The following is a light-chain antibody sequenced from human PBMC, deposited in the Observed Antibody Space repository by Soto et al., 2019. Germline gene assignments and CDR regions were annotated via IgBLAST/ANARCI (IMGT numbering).Light chain of an antibody. V-gene: IGLV1-47*02. CDR3: AVWDDSLAWV. Sequence: QSVLAQPPSASGTPGQRVTISCSGSTSNVGSNLASWYQQLPGSAPKLLIYNDYERPSGVPDRFSGSKSGTSASLGISGLRSEDEADYFCAVWDDSLAWVFGGGTQLTVL. CDR2: NDY. CDR1: TSNVGSNL. J-gene: IGLJ3*02.